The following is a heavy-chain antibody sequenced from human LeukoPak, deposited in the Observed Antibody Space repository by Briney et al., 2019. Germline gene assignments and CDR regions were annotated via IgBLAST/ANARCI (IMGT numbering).Heavy chain of an antibody. V-gene: IGHV3-48*03. CDR1: GFIFSNHG. CDR2: ISSSGSTI. Sequence: GGTLRLSCEASGFIFSNHGMNWVRQAPGKGLEWVSYISSSGSTIYYADSVKGRFTISRDNAKNSLYLQMNSLRAEDTAVYYCAELGITMIGGVWGKGTTVTISS. CDR3: AELGITMIGGV. D-gene: IGHD3-10*02. J-gene: IGHJ6*04.